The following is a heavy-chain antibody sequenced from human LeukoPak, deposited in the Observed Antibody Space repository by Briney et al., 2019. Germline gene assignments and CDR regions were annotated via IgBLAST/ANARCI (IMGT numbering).Heavy chain of an antibody. J-gene: IGHJ4*02. Sequence: GGSLRLSCAASRFTFSDYYMSWIRQAPGKGLEWVSYISTTGSTVSYADSVKGRFTISRDNAKNSLYLQMNSLRAEDTAVYYCARVSGTVDYWGQGTLVTVSS. V-gene: IGHV3-11*01. CDR1: RFTFSDYY. CDR2: ISTTGSTV. D-gene: IGHD2-8*02. CDR3: ARVSGTVDY.